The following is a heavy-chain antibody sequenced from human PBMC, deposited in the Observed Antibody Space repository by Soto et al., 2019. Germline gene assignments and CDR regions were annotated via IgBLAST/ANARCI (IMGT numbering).Heavy chain of an antibody. Sequence: PGGSLRLSCAASGFTFSSYWMSWVRQAPGKGLEWVANIKQDGSEKYYVDSVKGRFTISRDNAKNSLYLQMNSLRAEDTAVYYCARDRDFWSGYYDSHFDYWGQGTLVTVSS. J-gene: IGHJ4*02. D-gene: IGHD3-3*01. V-gene: IGHV3-7*03. CDR3: ARDRDFWSGYYDSHFDY. CDR2: IKQDGSEK. CDR1: GFTFSSYW.